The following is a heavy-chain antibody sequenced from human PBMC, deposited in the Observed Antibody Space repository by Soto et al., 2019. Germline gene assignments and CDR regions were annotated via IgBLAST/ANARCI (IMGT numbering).Heavy chain of an antibody. CDR3: VRGQPHRITIFEVVIRSYDYGMDV. Sequence: QVQLQQWGAGLLKPSEILSLTCAVYGGSFTGYYWTWIRQTPGKGLEWIGEINYRGSSYYNPSLESRISMAVDTSKNQFSLKLRSVTAADTAVYFCVRGQPHRITIFEVVIRSYDYGMDVWGQGTTVTVSS. CDR2: INYRGSS. V-gene: IGHV4-34*01. J-gene: IGHJ6*02. CDR1: GGSFTGYY. D-gene: IGHD3-3*02.